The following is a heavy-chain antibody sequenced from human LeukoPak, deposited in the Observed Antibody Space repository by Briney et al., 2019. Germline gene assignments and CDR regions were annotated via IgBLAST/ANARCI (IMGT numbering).Heavy chain of an antibody. CDR1: GFTFSNAW. Sequence: GGSLRLSCAASGFTFSNAWMRRVRQAPGKGLEWVGRIKSKTDGGTTDYAAPVKGRFTISRDDSKNTLYLQMNSLKTEDTAVYYCTTAYYDFWSGYYRFDYWGQGTLVTVSS. CDR3: TTAYYDFWSGYYRFDY. CDR2: IKSKTDGGTT. V-gene: IGHV3-15*01. J-gene: IGHJ4*02. D-gene: IGHD3-3*01.